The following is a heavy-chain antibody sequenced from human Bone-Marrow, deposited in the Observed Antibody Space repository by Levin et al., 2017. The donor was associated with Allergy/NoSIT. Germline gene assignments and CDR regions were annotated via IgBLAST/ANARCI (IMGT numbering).Heavy chain of an antibody. J-gene: IGHJ6*02. CDR3: ARDILDDSGYGMDV. V-gene: IGHV3-30*04. Sequence: GESLKISCAASGFTFSSYAMHWVRQAPGKGLEWVAVISYDGSNKYYADSVKGRFTISRDNSKNTLYLQMNSLRAEDTAVYYCARDILDDSGYGMDVWGQGTTVTVSS. D-gene: IGHD3-22*01. CDR2: ISYDGSNK. CDR1: GFTFSSYA.